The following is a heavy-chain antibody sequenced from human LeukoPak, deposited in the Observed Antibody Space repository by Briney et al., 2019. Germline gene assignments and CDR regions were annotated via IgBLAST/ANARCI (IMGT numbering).Heavy chain of an antibody. V-gene: IGHV3-53*01. J-gene: IGHJ4*02. CDR1: GFTASSNY. CDR2: IYSGGST. Sequence: GGSLRLSCAASGFTASSNYMSWVRQAPGKGLEWVSVIYSGGSTYYAPSVKGRFAISRDNSDNTLYLQMSSLRVDDTAVYFCAKERQTGDYFTSDYWGQGTLVTVSS. D-gene: IGHD4-17*01. CDR3: AKERQTGDYFTSDY.